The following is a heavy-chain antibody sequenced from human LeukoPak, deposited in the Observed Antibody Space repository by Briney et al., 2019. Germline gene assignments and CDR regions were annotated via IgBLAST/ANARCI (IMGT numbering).Heavy chain of an antibody. D-gene: IGHD5/OR15-5a*01. CDR2: ISYDGSNK. Sequence: GGSLRLSCAASEFTFSSYAMHWVRQAPGKGLEWVAVISYDGSNKYYADSVKGRFTISRDNSKNTLYLQMNSLRAEDTAVYYCARDVFLYWGQGTLVTVSS. CDR1: EFTFSSYA. CDR3: ARDVFLY. J-gene: IGHJ4*02. V-gene: IGHV3-30-3*01.